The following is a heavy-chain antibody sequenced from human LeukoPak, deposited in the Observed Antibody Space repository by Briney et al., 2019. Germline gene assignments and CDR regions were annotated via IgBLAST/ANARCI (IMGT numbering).Heavy chain of an antibody. CDR2: IYSGGST. D-gene: IGHD3-22*01. CDR1: GFTVSSNY. V-gene: IGHV3-53*01. J-gene: IGHJ4*02. CDR3: ARDQKETLYYDSSGYYDY. Sequence: GGSLRLSCAASGFTVSSNYMSWVRQAPGKGLEWVSVIYSGGSTYYADSVKGRLTISRDNSKNTLYLQMNSLRAEDTAVYYCARDQKETLYYDSSGYYDYWGQGTLVTVSS.